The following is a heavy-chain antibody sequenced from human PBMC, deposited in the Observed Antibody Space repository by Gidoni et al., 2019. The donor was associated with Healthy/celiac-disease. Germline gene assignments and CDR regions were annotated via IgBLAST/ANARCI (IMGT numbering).Heavy chain of an antibody. CDR2: ISSSGSTI. J-gene: IGHJ4*02. CDR1: GFTFSSYE. CDR3: AREGYYDSSGYPLFDY. V-gene: IGHV3-48*03. Sequence: EVQLVESGGGLVQPGGSLRLSCAAYGFTFSSYEMNWVRQAPGKGLEWVSYISSSGSTIYYADSVKGRFTISRDNAKNSLYLQMNSLRAEDTAVYYCAREGYYDSSGYPLFDYWGQGTLVTVSS. D-gene: IGHD3-22*01.